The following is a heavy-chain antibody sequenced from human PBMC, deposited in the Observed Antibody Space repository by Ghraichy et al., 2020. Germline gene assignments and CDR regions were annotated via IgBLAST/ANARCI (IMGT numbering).Heavy chain of an antibody. J-gene: IGHJ4*02. Sequence: GESLRLSCEASGFTFVSHAMTWVRQAPGKGLERVSTIGGDGHSTDYADSVRGRFTVSRDNSRNTVYLQMDSLRVDDTAVYYCGQWRPGYWGQGTLVTVSS. CDR3: GQWRPGY. CDR1: GFTFVSHA. CDR2: IGGDGHST. V-gene: IGHV3-23*01. D-gene: IGHD6-19*01.